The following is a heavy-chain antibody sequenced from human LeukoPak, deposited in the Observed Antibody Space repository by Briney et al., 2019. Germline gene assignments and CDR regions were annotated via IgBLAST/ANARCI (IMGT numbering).Heavy chain of an antibody. J-gene: IGHJ4*02. CDR1: GGTFSSYT. D-gene: IGHD3-10*01. Sequence: SVKVSCKASGGTFSSYTISWVRQAPGQGLEWMGRIIPILGIANYAQKFQDRVTITADKSTSTAYMELSSLRSEDTAVYYCARGYGSGSYSQFDYWGQGTLVTVSS. CDR3: ARGYGSGSYSQFDY. V-gene: IGHV1-69*02. CDR2: IIPILGIA.